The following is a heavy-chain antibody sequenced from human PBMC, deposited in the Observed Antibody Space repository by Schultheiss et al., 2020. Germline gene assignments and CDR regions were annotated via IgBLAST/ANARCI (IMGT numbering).Heavy chain of an antibody. CDR2: ISYDGSNK. CDR3: ARARGSGSSRYYFDY. Sequence: GGSLRLSCAASGFTFSSYGMHWVRQAPGKGLEWVAVISYDGSNKYYADSVKGRFTISRDDSKNTLYLQMSSLKTEDTAVYYCARARGSGSSRYYFDYWGPGNLVTVSS. J-gene: IGHJ4*02. CDR1: GFTFSSYG. V-gene: IGHV3-30*03. D-gene: IGHD3-10*01.